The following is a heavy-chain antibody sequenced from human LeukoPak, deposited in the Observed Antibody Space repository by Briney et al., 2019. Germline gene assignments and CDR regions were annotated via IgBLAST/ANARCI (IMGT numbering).Heavy chain of an antibody. V-gene: IGHV4-34*01. CDR1: GGSFSGYY. CDR2: IDHSGST. CDR3: ARGRYSSGWYLKFDY. Sequence: TTSETPSLTCAVYGGSFSGYYWSWIRQPPGKGLEWIAEIDHSGSTNYTPSLKSRVTISVDTSKNQFSLKLSSVTAADTAVYYCARGRYSSGWYLKFDYWGQGALVTVSS. J-gene: IGHJ4*02. D-gene: IGHD6-19*01.